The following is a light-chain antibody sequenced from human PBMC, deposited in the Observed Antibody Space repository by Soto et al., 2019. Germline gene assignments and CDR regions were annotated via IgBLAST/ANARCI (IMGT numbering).Light chain of an antibody. CDR3: KQYNNXPPT. CDR1: ERVSTN. V-gene: IGKV3-15*01. J-gene: IGKJ1*01. CDR2: SAS. Sequence: DIVMTQSPLTLSVSPVESATVSCSASERVSTNLAWYQQTPGQAPRLLIYSASRRPTDIPVRFSGSGSGAEFTLTISRLQSEDFAIYYSKQYNNXPPTCGQGTKV.